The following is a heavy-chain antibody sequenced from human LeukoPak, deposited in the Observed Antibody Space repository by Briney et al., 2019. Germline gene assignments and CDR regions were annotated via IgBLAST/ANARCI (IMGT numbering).Heavy chain of an antibody. J-gene: IGHJ5*02. D-gene: IGHD1-20*01. CDR1: GYTFTNYD. Sequence: GASVKVSCKASGYTFTNYDIHWVRQATGQGLEWMGWMSPNSGNTGYVQKFQGRVTMTRNTSTSTAYMELSSLRSEDTAVYYCARVVSGTYNWFDPWGQGTLVTVSS. CDR2: MSPNSGNT. V-gene: IGHV1-8*01. CDR3: ARVVSGTYNWFDP.